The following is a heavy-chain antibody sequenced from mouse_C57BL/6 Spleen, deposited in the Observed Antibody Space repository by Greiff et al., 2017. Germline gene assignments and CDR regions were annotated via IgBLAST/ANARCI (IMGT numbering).Heavy chain of an antibody. CDR2: IDPSDSYT. V-gene: IGHV1-50*01. CDR3: ARRGYSNSVYYAMDY. J-gene: IGHJ4*01. Sequence: QVQLQQPGAELVKPGASVKLSCKASGYTFTSYWMQWVKQRPGQGLEWIGEIDPSDSYTNYNQKFKGKATFTVDTSSSTAYMQLSSLTSEDSAVYYCARRGYSNSVYYAMDYWGQGTSVTVSS. CDR1: GYTFTSYW. D-gene: IGHD2-5*01.